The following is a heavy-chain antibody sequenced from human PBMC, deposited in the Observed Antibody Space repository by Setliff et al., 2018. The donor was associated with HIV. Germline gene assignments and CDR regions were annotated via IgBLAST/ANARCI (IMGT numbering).Heavy chain of an antibody. D-gene: IGHD6-19*01. Sequence: RDPPGKGLEWTGSIYHSGSTYYNPSLKSRVTISVDTSKNQFSLKLSSVTAADTAVYYCARRPAGAVAGGYSMDVWGQGTTVTVSS. V-gene: IGHV4-38-2*01. CDR2: IYHSGST. CDR3: ARRPAGAVAGGYSMDV. J-gene: IGHJ6*02.